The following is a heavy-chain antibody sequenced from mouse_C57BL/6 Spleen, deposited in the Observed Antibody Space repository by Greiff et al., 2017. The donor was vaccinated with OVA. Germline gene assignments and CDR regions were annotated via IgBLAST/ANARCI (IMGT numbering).Heavy chain of an antibody. CDR1: GYTFTSYW. V-gene: IGHV1-52*01. J-gene: IGHJ3*01. CDR2: IDPSDSET. CDR3: ARDYGSSYGTY. Sequence: QVQLKQPGAELVRPGSSVKLSCKASGYTFTSYWMHWVKQRPIQGLEWIGNIDPSDSETHYNQKFKDKATLTVDKSSSTAYMQLSSLTSEDSAVYYCARDYGSSYGTYWGQGTLVTVSA. D-gene: IGHD1-1*01.